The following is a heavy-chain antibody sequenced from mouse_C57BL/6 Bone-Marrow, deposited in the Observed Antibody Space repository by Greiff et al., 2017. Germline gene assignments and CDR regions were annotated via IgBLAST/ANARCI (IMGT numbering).Heavy chain of an antibody. V-gene: IGHV1-42*01. D-gene: IGHD2-3*01. CDR2: INPSTGGT. J-gene: IGHJ3*01. CDR3: ARDGGYSFAY. Sequence: VQLQQSGPELVKPGASVKISCKASGYSFTAYYMNWVKQSPEKSLEWIGEINPSTGGTTYNQKFKAKATLTVDKSSSTAYMQPKSLTSEDSAVYYCARDGGYSFAYWGQGTLVTVSA. CDR1: GYSFTAYY.